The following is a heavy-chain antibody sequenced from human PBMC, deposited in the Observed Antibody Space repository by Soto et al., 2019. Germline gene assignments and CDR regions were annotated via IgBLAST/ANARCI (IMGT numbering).Heavy chain of an antibody. V-gene: IGHV4-59*08. CDR2: IAYTGNT. D-gene: IGHD6-13*01. Sequence: SETLSLTCTVSGGSISSLYWSWIRQPPGRGLEWIGYIAYTGNTLYNPSLKSRVTISVDTSKNQFSLELNSVTAADTAVYYCVRLEASSWFSFWGQGTQVTVSS. J-gene: IGHJ4*02. CDR3: VRLEASSWFSF. CDR1: GGSISSLY.